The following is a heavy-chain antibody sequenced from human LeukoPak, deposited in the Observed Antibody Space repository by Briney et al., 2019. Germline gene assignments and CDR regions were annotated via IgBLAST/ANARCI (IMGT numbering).Heavy chain of an antibody. J-gene: IGHJ4*02. V-gene: IGHV3-23*01. CDR2: ISGSGGTT. CDR1: GFTFSSYA. Sequence: GGSLRLSCAASGFTFSSYAMSWVRQAPGKGLEWVSDISGSGGTTYYADSVKGGFTISRDNSKNTLYLQMNSLRAEDTGVYYCAKDDGGYDSFYYWGEGTLVTASS. D-gene: IGHD5-12*01. CDR3: AKDDGGYDSFYY.